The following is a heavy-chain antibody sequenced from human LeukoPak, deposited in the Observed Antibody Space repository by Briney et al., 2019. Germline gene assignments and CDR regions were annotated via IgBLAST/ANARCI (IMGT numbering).Heavy chain of an antibody. V-gene: IGHV3-74*01. CDR1: GFTISSYW. D-gene: IGHD4-11*01. Sequence: GGSLRLSCAASGFTISSYWMHWVRQAPGKGLVWVSRINSDGTITTYADSVKARFTIFRDNAKNTLYLQMNSLRAEDTAVYHCVGLLQGDNWGQGTLVTVSS. J-gene: IGHJ4*02. CDR2: INSDGTIT. CDR3: VGLLQGDN.